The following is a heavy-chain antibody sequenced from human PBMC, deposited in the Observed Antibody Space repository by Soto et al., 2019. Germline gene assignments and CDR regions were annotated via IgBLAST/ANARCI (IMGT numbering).Heavy chain of an antibody. V-gene: IGHV1-69*12. Sequence: QVQLVQSGAEVKKPGSSVKVSCKASGGTFSSYAISWVRQAPGQGLEWMGGIIPIFGTANYAQKFQGRVTITAEEPTSTAYMELSSLRSEDTAVYHCARDHGNRYGDYADYYYDAMDVWGQGTTVTVPS. J-gene: IGHJ6*02. CDR1: GGTFSSYA. CDR2: IIPIFGTA. CDR3: ARDHGNRYGDYADYYYDAMDV. D-gene: IGHD4-17*01.